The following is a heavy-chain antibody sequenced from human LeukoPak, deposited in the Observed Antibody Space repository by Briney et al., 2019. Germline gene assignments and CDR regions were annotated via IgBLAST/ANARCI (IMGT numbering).Heavy chain of an antibody. V-gene: IGHV4-59*01. Sequence: SETLSLTCTVSGVSISSYYWSWIRQPPGKGLEWIGYIYYSGSTNYNPSLKSRVTISVDTSKNQFSLKLSSVTAADTAVYYCARDGPVGAFDIWGQGTMVTVSS. J-gene: IGHJ3*02. CDR1: GVSISSYY. CDR2: IYYSGST. CDR3: ARDGPVGAFDI.